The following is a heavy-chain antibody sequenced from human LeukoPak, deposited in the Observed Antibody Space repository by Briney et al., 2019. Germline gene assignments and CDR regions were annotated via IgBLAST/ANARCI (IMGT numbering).Heavy chain of an antibody. D-gene: IGHD1-26*01. Sequence: PSETLSLTCAVYGGSFSGYYWSWIRQPPGKGLEWIGEINHSGSTNYNPSLKSRVTISVDTSKNQFSLKLSSVTAADTAVYYCARAVVGGGSYYYYYGIDVWGQGTTVTVSS. CDR1: GGSFSGYY. CDR2: INHSGST. V-gene: IGHV4-34*01. J-gene: IGHJ6*02. CDR3: ARAVVGGGSYYYYYGIDV.